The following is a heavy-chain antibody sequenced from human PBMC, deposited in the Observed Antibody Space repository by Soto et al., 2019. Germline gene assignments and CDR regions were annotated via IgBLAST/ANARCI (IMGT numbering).Heavy chain of an antibody. V-gene: IGHV4-31*03. D-gene: IGHD3-10*01. CDR1: GGSIGSGLYY. J-gene: IGHJ5*01. CDR3: ATSVRAGRWFDS. CDR2: ISDSGTT. Sequence: PSETLSLTCTVSGGSIGSGLYYWSWIRQHPGKGLEWIGYISDSGTTYYSPSLQSRLSMSVDTSNNNFSLELASVTAADTAVYYCATSVRAGRWFDSWGPGNLVTVSS.